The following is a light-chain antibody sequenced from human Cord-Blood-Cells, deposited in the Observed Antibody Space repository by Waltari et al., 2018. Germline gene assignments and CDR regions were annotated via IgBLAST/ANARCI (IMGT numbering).Light chain of an antibody. J-gene: IGLJ3*02. CDR3: AAWDDSLRV. CDR1: SSNIGSNY. Sequence: QSVLTQPPSASGTPGQRVTISCSGSSSNIGSNYVYWYQRLPGTAPKRLIYRNNQRPSGVPDRFSGSKSVTSASLAISGLRSEDEADYYCAAWDDSLRVFGGGTKLTVL. CDR2: RNN. V-gene: IGLV1-47*01.